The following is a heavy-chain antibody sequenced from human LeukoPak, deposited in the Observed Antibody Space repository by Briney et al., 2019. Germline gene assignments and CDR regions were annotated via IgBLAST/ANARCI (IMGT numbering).Heavy chain of an antibody. Sequence: GASVKVSCKASGYTFTGYYMHWVRQAPGQGLEWMGWINPNSGGTNYAQKFQGTVTMTRDTSISTAYMELSRLRSDDTAVYYCARDLSITMVRAPFYWGPGTPVTVSS. D-gene: IGHD3-10*01. V-gene: IGHV1-2*02. J-gene: IGHJ4*02. CDR2: INPNSGGT. CDR1: GYTFTGYY. CDR3: ARDLSITMVRAPFY.